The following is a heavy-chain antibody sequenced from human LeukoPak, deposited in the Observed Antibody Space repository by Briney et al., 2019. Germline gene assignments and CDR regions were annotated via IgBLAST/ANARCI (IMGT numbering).Heavy chain of an antibody. CDR1: GYTLTELS. Sequence: ASVKVSCKVSGYTLTELSMHWVRQAPGKGLEWMGGFDPEDGETIYARKFQGRVTMTEDTSTDTAYMELSSLRSEDTAVYYCATRTVRGGSSSFDYWGQGTLVTVSS. CDR2: FDPEDGET. CDR3: ATRTVRGGSSSFDY. V-gene: IGHV1-24*01. D-gene: IGHD3-10*01. J-gene: IGHJ4*02.